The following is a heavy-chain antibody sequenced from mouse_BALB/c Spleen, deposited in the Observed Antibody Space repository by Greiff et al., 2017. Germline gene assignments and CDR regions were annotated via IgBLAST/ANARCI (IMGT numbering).Heavy chain of an antibody. Sequence: EVQLQESGGGLVKPGGSLKLSCAASGFTFSSYTMSWVRQTPEKRLEWVATISSGGSYTYYPDSVKGRFTISRDNAKNTLYLQMSSLKSEDTAMYYCTRATAHYFDYWGQGTTLTVSS. J-gene: IGHJ2*01. D-gene: IGHD1-2*01. CDR2: ISSGGSYT. CDR1: GFTFSSYT. V-gene: IGHV5-6-4*01. CDR3: TRATAHYFDY.